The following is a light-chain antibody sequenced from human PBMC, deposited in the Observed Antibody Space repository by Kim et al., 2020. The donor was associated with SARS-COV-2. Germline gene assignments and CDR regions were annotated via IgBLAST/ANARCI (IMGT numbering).Light chain of an antibody. Sequence: EIVLTQSPGTLSLSPGETATLSCRASQSVSSSYLAWYQQKPGQAPRLLIYGASGRATGIPDRFSGSGSGTEFSLTISRLEPEDLAVYYCQQYGSSPMYTFGQGTKLEI. J-gene: IGKJ2*01. V-gene: IGKV3-20*01. CDR2: GAS. CDR1: QSVSSSY. CDR3: QQYGSSPMYT.